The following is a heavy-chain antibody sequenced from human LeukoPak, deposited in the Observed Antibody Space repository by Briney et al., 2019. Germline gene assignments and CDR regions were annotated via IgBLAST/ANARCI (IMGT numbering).Heavy chain of an antibody. V-gene: IGHV4-4*02. J-gene: IGHJ4*02. CDR3: ATDAGGFQRWFGY. CDR1: GGSISSSNW. D-gene: IGHD3-10*01. Sequence: SETLSLTCAVSGGSISSSNWWSWVRQPPGKGLEWIGEIHHSGSTNYNPSLKSRVTIPLDKSKNQFSLNLSSVTAADTAVYYCATDAGGFQRWFGYWGQGTLVTVSS. CDR2: IHHSGST.